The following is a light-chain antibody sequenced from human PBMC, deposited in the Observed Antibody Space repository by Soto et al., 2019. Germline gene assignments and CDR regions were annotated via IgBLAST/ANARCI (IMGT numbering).Light chain of an antibody. Sequence: DIQMTQSPSSLSASVGDRVTITCQASQDISNYLNWYQQKPGKAPKLLIYDASNLETGVPSRFSGSGSGTDFTFTISSLQPEDIPTYYCQQYDNLRPTFGQGTKLEIK. CDR2: DAS. V-gene: IGKV1-33*01. CDR3: QQYDNLRPT. J-gene: IGKJ2*01. CDR1: QDISNY.